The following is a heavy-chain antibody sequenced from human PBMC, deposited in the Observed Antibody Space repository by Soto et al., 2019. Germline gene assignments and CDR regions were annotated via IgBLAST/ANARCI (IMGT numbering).Heavy chain of an antibody. J-gene: IGHJ6*03. D-gene: IGHD3-10*01. CDR2: ISPYNGDT. V-gene: IGHV1-18*01. CDR1: GYTFTSHG. Sequence: QVQLVQSGAEVKKPGASVKVSCKTSGYTFTSHGISWVRQAPGQGLEWMGWISPYNGDTNYAQKIQGRVSVTTDSTTRTAYMELRSLRSEDTAAHYCAGMVRGSTVGYYYYMAVWGKGTTVTVSS. CDR3: AGMVRGSTVGYYYYMAV.